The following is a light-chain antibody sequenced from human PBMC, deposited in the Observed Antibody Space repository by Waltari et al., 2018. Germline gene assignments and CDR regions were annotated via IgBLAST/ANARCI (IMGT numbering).Light chain of an antibody. CDR3: SSYAGRNNLV. J-gene: IGLJ2*01. V-gene: IGLV2-8*01. Sequence: QSALTQHPSASGSPGQSVTISGTGTSSDVGRYHYVSWYQQHPGKAPKLMIYEVSKRPSGVPDRFSGSKSGNTASLTVSGLQAEDEADYYCSSYAGRNNLVFGGGTKLTVL. CDR2: EVS. CDR1: SSDVGRYHY.